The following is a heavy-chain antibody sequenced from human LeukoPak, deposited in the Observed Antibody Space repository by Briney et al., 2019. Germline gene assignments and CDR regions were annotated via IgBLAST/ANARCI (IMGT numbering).Heavy chain of an antibody. CDR2: VSPNSGNT. Sequence: ASVKVSCKASGYTFTSYDLNWVRQATGQGLERMGWVSPNSGNTGYAQKFQGRVTMTRDTSISTVYMELSSLRSEDTAVYYCARGVGYCSGGNCYGVGSSDYWGQGTLVTVSS. D-gene: IGHD2-15*01. CDR1: GYTFTSYD. V-gene: IGHV1-8*01. CDR3: ARGVGYCSGGNCYGVGSSDY. J-gene: IGHJ4*02.